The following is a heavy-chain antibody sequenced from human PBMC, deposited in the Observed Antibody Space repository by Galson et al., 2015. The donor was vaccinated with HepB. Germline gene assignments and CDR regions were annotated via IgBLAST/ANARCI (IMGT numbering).Heavy chain of an antibody. Sequence: SVKVSCKASGYTFTGYYMHWVRQAPGQGLEWMGWINPNSGGTNYAQKFQGRVTMTRDTSISTAYMELSRLRSDDTAVYYCARDNVRIVRNYYYYGMDVWGQGTTVTVSS. D-gene: IGHD6-6*01. CDR3: ARDNVRIVRNYYYYGMDV. CDR1: GYTFTGYY. CDR2: INPNSGGT. J-gene: IGHJ6*02. V-gene: IGHV1-2*02.